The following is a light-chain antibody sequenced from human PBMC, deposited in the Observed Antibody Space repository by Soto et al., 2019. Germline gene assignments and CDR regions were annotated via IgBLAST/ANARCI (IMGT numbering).Light chain of an antibody. J-gene: IGLJ1*01. Sequence: QAVVTQEPSFSVSPGGTVTLTCGLSSGSVSTSYYPSWYQQTPGQAPRTLIYSTNTRSPGVPDRFSGSILGNKAALTITGAQAEDESDYYCLLYMNYGVSVFGTWTKLTVL. CDR2: STN. CDR1: SGSVSTSYY. CDR3: LLYMNYGVSV. V-gene: IGLV8-61*01.